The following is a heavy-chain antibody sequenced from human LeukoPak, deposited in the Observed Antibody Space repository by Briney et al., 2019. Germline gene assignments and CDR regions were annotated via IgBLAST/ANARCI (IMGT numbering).Heavy chain of an antibody. V-gene: IGHV1-24*01. CDR1: GYTLTELS. CDR3: ARDPYYDSSGYYSSRDY. CDR2: FDPEDGET. D-gene: IGHD3-22*01. Sequence: ASVKVSCKVSGYTLTELSMHWVRQAPGKGLEWMGGFDPEDGETIYAQKFQGRVTMTEDTSTDTAYMELSRLRSDDTAVYYCARDPYYDSSGYYSSRDYWGQGTLVTVSS. J-gene: IGHJ4*02.